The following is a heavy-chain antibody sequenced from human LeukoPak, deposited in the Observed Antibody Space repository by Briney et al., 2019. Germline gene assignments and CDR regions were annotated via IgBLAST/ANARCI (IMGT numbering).Heavy chain of an antibody. V-gene: IGHV4-59*08. CDR1: SGSISSYY. CDR2: IYYSGTT. CDR3: ARHTGVLNFDY. D-gene: IGHD5/OR15-5a*01. Sequence: SETLSLTCTVSSGSISSYYWSWIRQPPGKGLEWIGYIYYSGTTNYNPSLKSRVTISVDTSKNEFSLKLSSVTAADTAVYYCARHTGVLNFDYWGQGTLVTVSS. J-gene: IGHJ4*02.